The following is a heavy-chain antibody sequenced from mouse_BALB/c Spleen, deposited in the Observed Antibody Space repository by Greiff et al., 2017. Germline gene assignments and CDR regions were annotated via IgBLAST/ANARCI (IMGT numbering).Heavy chain of an antibody. V-gene: IGHV3-1*02. CDR3: AREGSGYYGNFQGAY. Sequence: VQLKQSGPDLVKPSQSLSLTCTVTGYSITSGYSWHWIRQFPGNKLEWMGYIHYSGSTNYNPSLKSRISITRDTSKNQFFLQLNSVTTEDTATYYCAREGSGYYGNFQGAYWGQGTLVTVSA. CDR2: IHYSGST. J-gene: IGHJ3*01. CDR1: GYSITSGYS. D-gene: IGHD2-1*01.